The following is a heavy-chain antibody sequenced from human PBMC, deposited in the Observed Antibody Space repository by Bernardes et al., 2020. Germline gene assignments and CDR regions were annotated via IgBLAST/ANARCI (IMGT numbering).Heavy chain of an antibody. Sequence: GGSLRLSCAASGFTVSSNYMSWVRQAPGKGLEWVSFISSGGNTYYADSVKDRFTISRDSSKNTLFLQMNSLGAEDTAIYYCARGFGAVTGLRFWGQGTQLTVSS. CDR2: ISSGGNT. V-gene: IGHV3-53*01. D-gene: IGHD6-19*01. CDR1: GFTVSSNY. J-gene: IGHJ4*02. CDR3: ARGFGAVTGLRF.